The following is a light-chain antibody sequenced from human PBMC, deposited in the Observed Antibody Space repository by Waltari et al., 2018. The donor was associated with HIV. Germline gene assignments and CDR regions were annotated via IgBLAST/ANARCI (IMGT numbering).Light chain of an antibody. CDR3: CSYADNYPVV. CDR1: TRDVGAYNH. Sequence: QSALTQPRSVYGSPGPSVPISCPGTTRDVGAYNHVSWYHQHPGKAPKFMIYDVNTRPSGVPDRFSGSKSGNTASLTISGLQAEDEADYYCCSYADNYPVVFGGGTKLTVL. V-gene: IGLV2-11*01. J-gene: IGLJ2*01. CDR2: DVN.